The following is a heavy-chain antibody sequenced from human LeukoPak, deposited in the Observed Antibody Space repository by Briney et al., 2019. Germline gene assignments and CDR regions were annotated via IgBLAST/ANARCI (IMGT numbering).Heavy chain of an antibody. J-gene: IGHJ4*02. CDR3: ARHRSNYYDSSGYCDY. V-gene: IGHV4-39*01. D-gene: IGHD3-22*01. CDR2: IYYSGST. Sequence: PSETLSLTCTVSGGSISSSSYYWGWIRQPPGKGLEWIGSIYYSGSTYYNPSLKSRVTISVDTSTNQFPLKLSSVTAADTAVYYCARHRSNYYDSSGYCDYWGQGTLVTVSS. CDR1: GGSISSSSYY.